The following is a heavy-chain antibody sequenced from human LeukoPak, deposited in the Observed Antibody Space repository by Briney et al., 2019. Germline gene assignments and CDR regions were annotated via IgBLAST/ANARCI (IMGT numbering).Heavy chain of an antibody. CDR3: ARGLNPRGLDY. D-gene: IGHD4/OR15-4a*01. J-gene: IGHJ4*02. CDR2: INPRAGST. Sequence: ASVTVSCKASGYTFTSYYMHWVRQAPGQGLEWMGIINPRAGSTVYAQRFQGRVTVTRDTSTSTVYMELSSLRSEDTAVYYCARGLNPRGLDYWGQGTLVTVSS. V-gene: IGHV1-46*01. CDR1: GYTFTSYY.